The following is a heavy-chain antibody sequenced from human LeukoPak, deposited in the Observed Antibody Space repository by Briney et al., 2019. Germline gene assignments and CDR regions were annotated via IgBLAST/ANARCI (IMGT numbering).Heavy chain of an antibody. CDR1: GYTFTSYY. CDR3: ARDLNSRDYDFWSGYYGVFDY. Sequence: ASVKVSCKASGYTFTSYYMHWVRQAPGQGLEWMGIINPSGGRTSYAQKFQGRGTITRDTSTSTVYMELSSLRSEDTAVYYCARDLNSRDYDFWSGYYGVFDYWGQGTLVTVSS. J-gene: IGHJ4*02. D-gene: IGHD3-3*01. V-gene: IGHV1-46*03. CDR2: INPSGGRT.